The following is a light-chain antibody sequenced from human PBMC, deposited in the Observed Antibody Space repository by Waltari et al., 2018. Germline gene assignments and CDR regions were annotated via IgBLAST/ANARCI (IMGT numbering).Light chain of an antibody. CDR2: GAS. V-gene: IGKV3-20*01. CDR3: QQYGSSPWT. Sequence: TLSCRASQSFSSSYLAWYQQKPGQAPRVLIHGASNRATGIPDRFSGSGSGTDFTLTISRLEPEDFAVYYCQQYGSSPWTFGQGTKVEIK. J-gene: IGKJ1*01. CDR1: QSFSSSY.